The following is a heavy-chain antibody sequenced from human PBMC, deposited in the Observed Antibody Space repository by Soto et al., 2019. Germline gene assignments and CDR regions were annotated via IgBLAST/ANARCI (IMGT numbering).Heavy chain of an antibody. CDR3: ARGSDMITFGGVIVSHAFDI. J-gene: IGHJ3*02. D-gene: IGHD3-16*02. CDR2: ISSSSSYI. CDR1: GFTFSSYS. V-gene: IGHV3-21*01. Sequence: EVQLVESGGGLVKPGGSLRLSCAASGFTFSSYSMNWVRQAPGKGLEWVSSISSSSSYIYYADSVKGRFTISRDNAKNSLYLQMNSMRAEYTAVYYCARGSDMITFGGVIVSHAFDIWGQGTMVTVSS.